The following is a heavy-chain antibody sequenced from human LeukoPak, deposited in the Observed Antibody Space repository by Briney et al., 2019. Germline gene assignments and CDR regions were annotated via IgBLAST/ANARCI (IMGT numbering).Heavy chain of an antibody. V-gene: IGHV2-70*11. J-gene: IGHJ3*02. D-gene: IGHD6-13*01. CDR3: ARGTLAAVDAFDI. CDR1: GFSLSTSGMC. CDR2: IDWDDDK. Sequence: SGPALVKPTQTLTLTCTFSGFSLSTSGMCVSWIRQPQGKALEWLARIDWDDDKYYSTSLKTRLTISKDTSKNQVVLTMTNMDPVDTATYYCARGTLAAVDAFDIWGQGTMVTVSS.